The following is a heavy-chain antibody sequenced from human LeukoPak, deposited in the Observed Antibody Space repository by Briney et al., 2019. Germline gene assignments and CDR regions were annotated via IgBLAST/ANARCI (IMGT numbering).Heavy chain of an antibody. D-gene: IGHD3-22*01. CDR1: GYHFINYA. Sequence: ASVKVSCKASGYHFINYAISWVRQAPGQGLEWMGWMNPNSGNTGYAQKFQGRVTITRNTSISTAYMELSSLRSEDTAVYYCARGWFPFFTMTESDWFDPWGQGTLVTVSS. CDR3: ARGWFPFFTMTESDWFDP. V-gene: IGHV1-8*03. J-gene: IGHJ5*02. CDR2: MNPNSGNT.